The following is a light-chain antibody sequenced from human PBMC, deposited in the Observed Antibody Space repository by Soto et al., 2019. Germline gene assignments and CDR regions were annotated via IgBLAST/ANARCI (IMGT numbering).Light chain of an antibody. J-gene: IGKJ5*01. CDR1: QSVSSY. CDR2: DAS. Sequence: EIVLTQSPATLSVSLGERATLPCRASQSVSSYLAWYQQKPGQAPRLLIYDASNRATGIPARFSGSGSGTDFTLTISSLQSEDFAVYYCQQHNNWPLTFGHGTRVDIK. V-gene: IGKV3-11*01. CDR3: QQHNNWPLT.